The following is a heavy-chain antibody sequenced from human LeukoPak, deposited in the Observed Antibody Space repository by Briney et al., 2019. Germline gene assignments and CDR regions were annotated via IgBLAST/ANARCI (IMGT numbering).Heavy chain of an antibody. J-gene: IGHJ4*02. Sequence: ASVKVSCKASGYTFTGYYMHWVRQAPGQGLEWMGRINPNSGGTNYAQKFQGRVTMTRETSISTAYMELSRLRSDDTAVDYFARGGNNHYYHNNTLVYYWGQGTMVTVSS. V-gene: IGHV1-2*06. CDR3: ARGGNNHYYHNNTLVYY. D-gene: IGHD3-22*01. CDR2: INPNSGGT. CDR1: GYTFTGYY.